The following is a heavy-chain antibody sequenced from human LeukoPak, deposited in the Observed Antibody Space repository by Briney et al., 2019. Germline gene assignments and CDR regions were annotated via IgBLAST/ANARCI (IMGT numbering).Heavy chain of an antibody. CDR2: IYYSGST. Sequence: SETLSLTCTVSGGSVSSGSYYWSWMRQPPGKGLEWIGYIYYSGSTNYNPSLKSRVTISVDTSKNQFSLKLSSVTAADTAVYYCARDPSFYSGYFNYFDYWGQGTLVTVSS. J-gene: IGHJ4*02. V-gene: IGHV4-61*01. CDR1: GGSVSSGSYY. CDR3: ARDPSFYSGYFNYFDY. D-gene: IGHD5-12*01.